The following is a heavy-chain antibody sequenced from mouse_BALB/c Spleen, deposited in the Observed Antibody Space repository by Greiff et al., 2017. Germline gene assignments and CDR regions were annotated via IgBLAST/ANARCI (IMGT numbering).Heavy chain of an antibody. V-gene: IGHV5-12-2*01. J-gene: IGHJ3*01. D-gene: IGHD2-14*01. CDR1: GFTFSSYT. CDR2: ISNGGGST. Sequence: EVNVVESGGGLVQPGGSLKLSCAASGFTFSSYTMSWVRQTPEKRLEWVAYISNGGGSTYYPDTVKGRFTISRDNAKNTLYLQMSSLKSEDTAMYYCARHRYDAWFAYWGQGTLVTVSA. CDR3: ARHRYDAWFAY.